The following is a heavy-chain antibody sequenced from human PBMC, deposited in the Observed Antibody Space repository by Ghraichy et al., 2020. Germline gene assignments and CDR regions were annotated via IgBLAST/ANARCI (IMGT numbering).Heavy chain of an antibody. CDR2: ISSSSSYI. CDR1: GFTFSSYS. CDR3: ASPRRDGYNMDY. V-gene: IGHV3-21*01. Sequence: GGSLRLSCAASGFTFSSYSMNWVRQAPGKGLEWVSSISSSSSYIYYADSVKGRFTISRDNAKNSLYLQMNSLRAEDTAVYYCASPRRDGYNMDYWGQGTLVTVSS. D-gene: IGHD5-24*01. J-gene: IGHJ4*02.